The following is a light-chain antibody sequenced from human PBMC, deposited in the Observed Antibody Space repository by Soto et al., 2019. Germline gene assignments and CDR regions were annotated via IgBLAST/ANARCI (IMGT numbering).Light chain of an antibody. Sequence: VLTQSAATLSLSPGERATLSCRASQSVSSYLAWYQQKPGQAPRLLIYDASNRATGIPARFSGSGSGTDFTLTISSLEPEDFAVYYRQQRSNWRITFGQGTRLEIK. CDR3: QQRSNWRIT. CDR2: DAS. J-gene: IGKJ5*01. V-gene: IGKV3-11*01. CDR1: QSVSSY.